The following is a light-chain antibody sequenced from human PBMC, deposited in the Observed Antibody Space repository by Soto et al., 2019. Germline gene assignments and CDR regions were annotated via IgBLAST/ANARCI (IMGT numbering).Light chain of an antibody. V-gene: IGKV1-39*01. CDR2: AAS. CDR3: QQSYNSPRT. J-gene: IGKJ1*01. CDR1: QSISSY. Sequence: DIEMTQSPSSLSASVGDRVTITCRASQSISSYLNWYQQKPGKAPKLLIYAASSLQSGVPSGFSGSGSGTDFTLTISSLQPEDFATYYCQQSYNSPRTFGQGTQVEIK.